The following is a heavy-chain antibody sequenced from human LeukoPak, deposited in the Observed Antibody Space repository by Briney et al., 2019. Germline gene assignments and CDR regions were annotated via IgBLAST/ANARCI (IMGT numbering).Heavy chain of an antibody. D-gene: IGHD5-18*01. CDR1: GFPFSSYW. CDR3: ARWDTAMVNN. V-gene: IGHV3-7*01. CDR2: IKQDGSKK. Sequence: PGGSLRLSCVASGFPFSSYWMTWVRQAPGKGLEWVANIKQDGSKKSYVDSVKGRFTISRDNSKNTLYLQMNSLRAEDTAVYYCARWDTAMVNNWGQGTLVTVSS. J-gene: IGHJ4*02.